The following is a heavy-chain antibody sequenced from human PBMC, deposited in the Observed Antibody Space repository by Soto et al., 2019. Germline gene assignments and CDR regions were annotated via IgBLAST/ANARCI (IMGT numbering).Heavy chain of an antibody. CDR2: MNPNSGNT. D-gene: IGHD4-17*01. Sequence: ASVKVSCKASGYTFTSSVINWVRQATGQGLEWMGWMNPNSGNTGYAQKFQGRITMTRNTSISTAYMQLSSLRSEDTAVYYCARDWATVTTTSGFDLWGQGTTVTVSS. CDR1: GYTFTSSV. J-gene: IGHJ6*02. V-gene: IGHV1-8*01. CDR3: ARDWATVTTTSGFDL.